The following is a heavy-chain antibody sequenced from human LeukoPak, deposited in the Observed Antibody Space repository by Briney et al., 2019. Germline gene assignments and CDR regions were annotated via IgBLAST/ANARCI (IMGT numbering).Heavy chain of an antibody. CDR3: ARNFDQLLSY. Sequence: GGSLRLSCVDSGFTFSSYSMNWVRQAPGKGLEWVASISSSGSTIYYADSVKGRFTISRDNAKNSLFLQMNSLRAEDTAVYFCARNFDQLLSYWGQGTLVTVSS. CDR1: GFTFSSYS. J-gene: IGHJ4*02. CDR2: ISSSGSTI. V-gene: IGHV3-48*04. D-gene: IGHD2-2*01.